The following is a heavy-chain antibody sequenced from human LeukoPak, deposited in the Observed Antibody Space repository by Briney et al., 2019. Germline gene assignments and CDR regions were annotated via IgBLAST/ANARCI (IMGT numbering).Heavy chain of an antibody. CDR3: ARGRWSNFDY. D-gene: IGHD2-8*01. V-gene: IGHV4-34*01. J-gene: IGHJ4*02. CDR1: GGSFSGYY. CDR2: INHSGST. Sequence: SETLSLTCAVYGGSFSGYYWSWIRQPTGKGLEWIGEINHSGSTNYTPSLKSRVTISLDTSKNQFSLKLSSVTAADTAVYYCARGRWSNFDYWGQGTLVTVSS.